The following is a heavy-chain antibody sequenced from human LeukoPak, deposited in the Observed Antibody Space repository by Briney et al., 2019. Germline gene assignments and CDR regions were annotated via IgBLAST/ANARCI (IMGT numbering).Heavy chain of an antibody. D-gene: IGHD1-14*01. Sequence: GASVKVSCKASGYTFTDHYMHWVRQAPGQGLEWMGWINPSSGGTDYAQKFQGRVTLTRDTSISTAYMELSRLTSDDTALYYCANTGFRNSWFPHWGQGILVTVSS. J-gene: IGHJ5*02. CDR3: ANTGFRNSWFPH. CDR2: INPSSGGT. CDR1: GYTFTDHY. V-gene: IGHV1-2*02.